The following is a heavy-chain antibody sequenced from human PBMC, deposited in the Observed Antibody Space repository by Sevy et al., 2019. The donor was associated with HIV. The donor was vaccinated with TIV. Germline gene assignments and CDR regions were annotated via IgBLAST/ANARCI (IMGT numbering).Heavy chain of an antibody. CDR2: IKSKTDGGTT. CDR1: GFTFSNAW. V-gene: IGHV3-15*01. Sequence: GGSLRLSCAASGFTFSNAWMSWVRQAPGKGLEWVGRIKSKTDGGTTEYAAPVKGRFTISRDESKNTLYLQINSLKTEDTAIYYRTTDSKIRKVSALLDYWGQGTLVTVSS. J-gene: IGHJ4*02. D-gene: IGHD4-17*01. CDR3: TTDSKIRKVSALLDY.